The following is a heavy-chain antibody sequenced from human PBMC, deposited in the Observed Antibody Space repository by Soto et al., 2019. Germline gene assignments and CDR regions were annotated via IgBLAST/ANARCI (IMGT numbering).Heavy chain of an antibody. CDR3: ARESEDLTSSFDS. CDR1: GFTFTRYS. Sequence: GGSLRLSCAASGFTFTRYSMNWVRQAPGKGLEWVSSISSTTNYIYYADSMKGRFTVSRDNAKNSVYLEMNSLSAEDTALYYCARESEDLTSSFDSWGQGTLVTVSS. J-gene: IGHJ5*01. CDR2: ISSTTNYI. V-gene: IGHV3-21*01.